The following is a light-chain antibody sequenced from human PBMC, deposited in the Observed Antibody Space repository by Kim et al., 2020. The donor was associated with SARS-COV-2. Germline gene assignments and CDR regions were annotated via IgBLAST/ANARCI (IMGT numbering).Light chain of an antibody. V-gene: IGKV3-20*01. CDR3: QQYGSSPRYT. Sequence: EIVLTQSPGTLSLSPGERATLSCRASQSVSSTYLAWYQQKPGQAPRLLICGASRRATGIPDRFSGSGSGTDFSLTISRLEPEDFAVYYCQQYGSSPRYTFGQGTKLEI. CDR2: GAS. J-gene: IGKJ2*01. CDR1: QSVSSTY.